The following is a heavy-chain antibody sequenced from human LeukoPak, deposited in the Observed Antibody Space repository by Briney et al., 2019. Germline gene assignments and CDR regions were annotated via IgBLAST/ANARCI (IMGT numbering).Heavy chain of an antibody. V-gene: IGHV3-30-3*01. J-gene: IGHJ6*02. CDR1: GLTFSSYA. CDR2: ISYDGSNK. D-gene: IGHD3-22*01. CDR3: ARHNTHPKYYYDSSGYEDGMDV. Sequence: GGSLRLSCAASGLTFSSYAMHWVRQAPGKGLEWVAVISYDGSNKYYADSVKGRFTISRDNSKNTLYLQMNSLRAEDTAVYYCARHNTHPKYYYDSSGYEDGMDVWGQGTTVTVSS.